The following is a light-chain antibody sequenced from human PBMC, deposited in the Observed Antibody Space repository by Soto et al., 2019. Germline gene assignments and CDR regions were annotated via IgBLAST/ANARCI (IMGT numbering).Light chain of an antibody. Sequence: AIQMTQSPSSLSASVGDRVTITCRASQGIRNDLGWYQQKPGKAPKLLIYAASSLQSGVPSRFSGSGSGTDVTLTISSMQTEDFATYYCLQDYNYPFTFGPGTKVDIK. CDR1: QGIRND. CDR3: LQDYNYPFT. V-gene: IGKV1-6*01. CDR2: AAS. J-gene: IGKJ3*01.